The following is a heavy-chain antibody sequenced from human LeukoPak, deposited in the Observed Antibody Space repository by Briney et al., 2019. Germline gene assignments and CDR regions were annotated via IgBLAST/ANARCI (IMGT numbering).Heavy chain of an antibody. CDR1: GYTFTGYY. D-gene: IGHD3-10*01. J-gene: IGHJ5*02. CDR3: ARAVLWFGELYAAWFDP. Sequence: GASVKVSSEASGYTFTGYYMHWVRHAPGQGLEWMAWINPNSGGTNYAQKFQGRVTMTRDTSISTAYMELSRLRSDDTAVYYCARAVLWFGELYAAWFDPWGQGTLVTVSS. CDR2: INPNSGGT. V-gene: IGHV1-2*02.